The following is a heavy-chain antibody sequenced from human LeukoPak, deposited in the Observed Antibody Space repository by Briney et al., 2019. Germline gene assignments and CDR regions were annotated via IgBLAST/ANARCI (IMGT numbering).Heavy chain of an antibody. CDR1: GASISSYY. CDR3: ARIPVPTVTTIYYYMDV. CDR2: IYYSGTA. V-gene: IGHV4-59*01. Sequence: PSETLSLTCTVSGASISSYYWSWIRQPPGQGLEWIGYIYYSGTAYYNPSLKSRVTISVDTPKNQFSLKLSSVTAADTAVYYCARIPVPTVTTIYYYMDVWGKGTTVTVSS. J-gene: IGHJ6*03. D-gene: IGHD4-11*01.